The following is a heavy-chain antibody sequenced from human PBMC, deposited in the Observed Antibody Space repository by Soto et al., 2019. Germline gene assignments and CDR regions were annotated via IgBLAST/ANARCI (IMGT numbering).Heavy chain of an antibody. D-gene: IGHD6-13*01. J-gene: IGHJ4*02. V-gene: IGHV1-69*08. CDR2: IIPILGIA. Sequence: QVQLVQSGAEVKKPGSSVKVSCKASGGTFSSYTISWVRQAPGQGLEWMGRIIPILGIANYAQKFQGRVTITADKSTSTADMELSSLRSEDTAVYYCAREAGYSSSWTGFDYWGQGTLVTVSS. CDR1: GGTFSSYT. CDR3: AREAGYSSSWTGFDY.